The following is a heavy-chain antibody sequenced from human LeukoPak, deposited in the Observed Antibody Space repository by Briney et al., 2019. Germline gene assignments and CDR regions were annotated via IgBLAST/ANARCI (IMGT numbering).Heavy chain of an antibody. CDR3: ARHTDRYCSGSNCYVYYFYGLDV. V-gene: IGHV3-73*01. Sequence: GGSLRLSCAASGFTFSGSALHWVRQASGKGLEWVGRIRSKANSYVTAYAASVKGMFTISRDNSENTAYLQMNGLETDDTAVYYCARHTDRYCSGSNCYVYYFYGLDVWGQGTTVTVSS. CDR1: GFTFSGSA. CDR2: IRSKANSYVT. J-gene: IGHJ6*02. D-gene: IGHD2-15*01.